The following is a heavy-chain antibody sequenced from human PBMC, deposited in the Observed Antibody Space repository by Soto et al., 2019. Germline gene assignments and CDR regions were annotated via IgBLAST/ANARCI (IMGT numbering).Heavy chain of an antibody. V-gene: IGHV1-46*03. J-gene: IGHJ5*02. CDR1: GYTFSNFA. CDR2: INPSGGGT. CDR3: ARAYGSNFFDP. D-gene: IGHD3-10*01. Sequence: ASVKDSCKASGYTFSNFAMHWVRQAPGQGLEWMGIINPSGGGTSYTQKFQGRVTMTTDTSTSTIYMELSSLRSEDTAVYYCARAYGSNFFDPWGQGTLVTVPQ.